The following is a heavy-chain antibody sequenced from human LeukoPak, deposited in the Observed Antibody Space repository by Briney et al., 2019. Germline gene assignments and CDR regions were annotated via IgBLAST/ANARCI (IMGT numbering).Heavy chain of an antibody. CDR1: GFTVSSNH. V-gene: IGHV3-66*01. D-gene: IGHD3-10*01. J-gene: IGHJ4*02. CDR2: IYIGGTI. CDR3: ARDGEDHYYDY. Sequence: QPGESLRVSCAASGFTVSSNHMSWVRQAPGKGLEWVSVIYIGGTIYYADSVKGRFTISRDNSMNTVYLEMNSLRAEDTAVYYCARDGEDHYYDYWGQGTLVTVST.